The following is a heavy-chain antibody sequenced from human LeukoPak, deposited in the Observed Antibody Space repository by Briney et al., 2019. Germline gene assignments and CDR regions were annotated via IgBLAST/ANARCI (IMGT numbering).Heavy chain of an antibody. CDR2: ISSSSSTI. CDR1: GFTFSSYS. D-gene: IGHD3-9*01. V-gene: IGHV3-48*01. Sequence: GGSLRLSCAASGFTFSSYSMNWVRQAPGKGLEWVSYISSSSSTIYYADSVKGRFTISRDNAKNSLYLQMNSLRAEDTAVYYCARDRGILTGYYHLGSDYWGQGTLVTVSS. CDR3: ARDRGILTGYYHLGSDY. J-gene: IGHJ4*02.